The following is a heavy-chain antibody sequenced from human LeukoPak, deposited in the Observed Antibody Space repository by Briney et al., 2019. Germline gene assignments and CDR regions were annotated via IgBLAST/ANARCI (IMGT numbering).Heavy chain of an antibody. CDR2: INHSGST. CDR3: ARGLWASDY. V-gene: IGHV4-34*01. Sequence: SETLSLTCAVYGGSFSGYYWSWIRQPPGKGLEWIGEINHSGSTNYNPSLKSRVTISVDTSKNQFSLKLSSVTAADTAVYYCARGLWASDYWGQGTLVTVSS. J-gene: IGHJ4*02. D-gene: IGHD1-26*01. CDR1: GGSFSGYY.